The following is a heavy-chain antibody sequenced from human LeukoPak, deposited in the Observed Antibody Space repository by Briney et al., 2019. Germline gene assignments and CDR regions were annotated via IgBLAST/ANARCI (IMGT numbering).Heavy chain of an antibody. V-gene: IGHV3-48*03. Sequence: PGGSLRLSCASSGFTFSSYEMNWVRQAPGKGLEWVSHISSSGGATYYADSVKGRFTISRDNAMTSLYLQMNSLRAEDTAVYYCARRYCSSTSCTLDYWGQGTLATVSS. D-gene: IGHD2-2*01. CDR3: ARRYCSSTSCTLDY. CDR1: GFTFSSYE. J-gene: IGHJ4*02. CDR2: ISSSGGAT.